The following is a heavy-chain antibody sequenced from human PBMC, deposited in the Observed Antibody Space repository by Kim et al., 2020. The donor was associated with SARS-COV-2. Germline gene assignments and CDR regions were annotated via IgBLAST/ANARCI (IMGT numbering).Heavy chain of an antibody. CDR3: ARDILTGYYRAAGSDWFDP. J-gene: IGHJ5*02. D-gene: IGHD3-9*01. V-gene: IGHV4-34*01. Sequence: SRVTISVDTSKNQFSLKLSYVTAADTAVYYCARDILTGYYRAAGSDWFDPWGQGTLVTVSS.